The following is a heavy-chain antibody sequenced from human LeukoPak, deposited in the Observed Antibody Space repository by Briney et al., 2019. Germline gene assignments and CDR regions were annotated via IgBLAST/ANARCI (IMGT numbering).Heavy chain of an antibody. CDR1: GGSISSYY. V-gene: IGHV4-59*12. CDR3: ATDCTTGVCLFDY. D-gene: IGHD2-8*01. J-gene: IGHJ4*02. CDR2: IYYSGST. Sequence: TSETLSLTCTVSGGSISSYYWSWIRQPPGKGLEWIGYIYYSGSTNYNPSLKSRVTISVDTSKNQFSLKLSSVTAADTAVYYCATDCTTGVCLFDYWGQGTLVTVSS.